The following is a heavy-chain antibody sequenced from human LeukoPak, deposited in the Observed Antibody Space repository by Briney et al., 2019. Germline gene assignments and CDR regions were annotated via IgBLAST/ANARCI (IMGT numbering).Heavy chain of an antibody. D-gene: IGHD3-3*01. V-gene: IGHV5-10-1*01. CDR1: GYSFTSYW. CDR2: IDPSDSYT. Sequence: GESLKISCKGSGYSFTSYWISWVRQMPEKGLEWMGRIDPSDSYTNYSPSFQGHVTISADKSISTAYLQWSSLKASDTAMYYCAHARYDFWSGRDNTFDYWGQGTLVTVSS. CDR3: AHARYDFWSGRDNTFDY. J-gene: IGHJ4*02.